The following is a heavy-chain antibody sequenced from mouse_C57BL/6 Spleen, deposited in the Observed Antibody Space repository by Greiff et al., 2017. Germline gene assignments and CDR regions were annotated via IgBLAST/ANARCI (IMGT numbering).Heavy chain of an antibody. CDR1: GFTFSDYG. J-gene: IGHJ4*01. Sequence: EVQLVESGGGLVKPGGSLKLSCAASGFTFSDYGMHWVRQAPEKGLEWVAYISSGSSTIYYADTVKGRFTISRDNAKNTLFLQMTSLRSEDTAMYYCARGNPDSSGYDYAMDYWGQGTSVTVSS. CDR3: ARGNPDSSGYDYAMDY. CDR2: ISSGSSTI. D-gene: IGHD3-2*02. V-gene: IGHV5-17*01.